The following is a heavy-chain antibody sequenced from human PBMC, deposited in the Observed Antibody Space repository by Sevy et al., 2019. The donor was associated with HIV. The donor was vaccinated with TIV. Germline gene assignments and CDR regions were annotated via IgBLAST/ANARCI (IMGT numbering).Heavy chain of an antibody. V-gene: IGHV1-2*02. J-gene: IGHJ4*02. CDR1: GYTFTGYY. CDR3: VRDDRDGYFEY. Sequence: ASVKVSCKASGYTFTGYYMHWMRQAPGQGLQWMGWINPDSGGPNYAPKFQGRVTLTRDTSISTAYMELSRLKSDDTAVYYCVRDDRDGYFEYWGQGTLVTVSS. CDR2: INPDSGGP.